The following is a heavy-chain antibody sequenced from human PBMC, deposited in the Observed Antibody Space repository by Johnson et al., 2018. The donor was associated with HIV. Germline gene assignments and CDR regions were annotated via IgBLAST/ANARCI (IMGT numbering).Heavy chain of an antibody. J-gene: IGHJ3*01. Sequence: VQLVESGGGLVQPGASLRLSCAASGFTFRNFWMNWVRQAPGKGLEWVGHIKSKTDGGTTDYAAPVKGRLTISRNNADNSLYLQMNSLRVEDTALYFCATVWRNEGRHSFDVWGLGTMVTVSS. CDR1: GFTFRNFW. CDR3: ATVWRNEGRHSFDV. CDR2: IKSKTDGGTT. V-gene: IGHV3-15*01. D-gene: IGHD1-1*01.